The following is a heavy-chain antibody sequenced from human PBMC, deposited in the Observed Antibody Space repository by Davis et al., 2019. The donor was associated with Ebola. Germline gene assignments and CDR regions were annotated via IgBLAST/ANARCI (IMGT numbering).Heavy chain of an antibody. Sequence: ASVKVSCKASGGTFSSYSISWVRQAPGQGLEWMGGLIPNSGGTNYAQKFQGRVTMTRDTSISTAYMELGRLRSDDTAVYYCARGTRFWGLMDYWGQGTLVTVSS. CDR3: ARGTRFWGLMDY. J-gene: IGHJ4*02. V-gene: IGHV1-2*02. D-gene: IGHD3-16*01. CDR2: LIPNSGGT. CDR1: GGTFSSYS.